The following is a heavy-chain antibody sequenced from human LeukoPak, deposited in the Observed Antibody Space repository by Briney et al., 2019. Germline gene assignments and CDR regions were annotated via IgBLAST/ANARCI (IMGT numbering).Heavy chain of an antibody. CDR1: GYTFNSYA. J-gene: IGHJ4*02. CDR2: INTNTGNP. Sequence: ASVKVSCKASGYTFNSYALDWVRQAPEQGLEWMGWINTNTGNPTYAQGFTGRFVFSLDTSVSTAYLQISSLKAEDTAVYYCARDERGPAYWGQGTLVTVSS. CDR3: ARDERGPAY. V-gene: IGHV7-4-1*02. D-gene: IGHD3-10*01.